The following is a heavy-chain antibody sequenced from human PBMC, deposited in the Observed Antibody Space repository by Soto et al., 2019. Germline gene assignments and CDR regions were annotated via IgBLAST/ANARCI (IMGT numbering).Heavy chain of an antibody. V-gene: IGHV4-31*03. Sequence: SETLSLTCTVSGGSISSGGYYWSWIRQHPGKGLEWIGYIYYSGSTYYNPSLKSRVTISVDTSKNQFSLKLTSVTAADAALYYCARDFFDSSGYTKHRFVPCGQRTLVTLPS. J-gene: IGHJ5*02. CDR2: IYYSGST. CDR1: GGSISSGGYY. CDR3: ARDFFDSSGYTKHRFVP. D-gene: IGHD6-25*01.